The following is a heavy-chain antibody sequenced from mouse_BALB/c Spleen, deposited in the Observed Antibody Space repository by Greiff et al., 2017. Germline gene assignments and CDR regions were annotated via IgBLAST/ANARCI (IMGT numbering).Heavy chain of an antibody. CDR2: ISSGGSYT. J-gene: IGHJ3*01. D-gene: IGHD2-4*01. CDR1: GFTFSSYG. CDR3: ARYDYDVGFAY. Sequence: EVKVVESGGDLVKPGGSLKLSCAASGFTFSSYGMSWVRQTPDKRLEWFATISSGGSYTYYPDSVKGRFTISRDNAKNTLYLQMSSLKSEDTAMYYSARYDYDVGFAYWGQGTLVTVSA. V-gene: IGHV5-6*01.